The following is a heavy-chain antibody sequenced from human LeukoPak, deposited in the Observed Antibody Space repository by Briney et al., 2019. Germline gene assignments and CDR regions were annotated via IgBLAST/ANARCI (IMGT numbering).Heavy chain of an antibody. V-gene: IGHV4-34*01. CDR2: INHSGST. D-gene: IGHD3-22*01. CDR3: ARHSDSSGYGFDY. CDR1: GGSFSGYY. Sequence: SETLSLTCAVYGGSFSGYYWSWIRQPPGKGLEWIGEINHSGSTNYNPSLKSRVTISVDTSKNQFSLKLSSVTAAETAVYYCARHSDSSGYGFDYWGQGTLVTVSS. J-gene: IGHJ4*02.